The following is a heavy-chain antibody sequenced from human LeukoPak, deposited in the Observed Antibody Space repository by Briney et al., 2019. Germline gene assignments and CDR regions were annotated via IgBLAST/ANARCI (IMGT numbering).Heavy chain of an antibody. CDR3: ARASLWRTTVTTFDY. J-gene: IGHJ4*02. CDR2: IYISGST. V-gene: IGHV4-61*09. D-gene: IGHD4-17*01. CDR1: GGSISSGSYY. Sequence: SETLSLTCTVPGGSISSGSYYWSWIRQPAGKGLEWIGHIYISGSTNYNPSLKSRVTISVDTSKNQFSLKLSSVTAADTAVYYCARASLWRTTVTTFDYWGQGTLVTVSS.